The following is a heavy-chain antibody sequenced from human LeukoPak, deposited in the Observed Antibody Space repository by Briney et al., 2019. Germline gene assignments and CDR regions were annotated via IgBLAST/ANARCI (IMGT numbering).Heavy chain of an antibody. CDR3: ASIRCGSSTSRYTGWFDP. CDR2: IYPGDSDT. J-gene: IGHJ5*02. CDR1: GYSFTSYW. D-gene: IGHD2-2*02. Sequence: GESLKISCKGSGYSFTSYWIGWVRQMPGKGLEWMGIIYPGDSDTRYSPSFQGQVTISADKSISTAYLQWSSLRASDTAMYYCASIRCGSSTSRYTGWFDPWGQGTLVTVSS. V-gene: IGHV5-51*01.